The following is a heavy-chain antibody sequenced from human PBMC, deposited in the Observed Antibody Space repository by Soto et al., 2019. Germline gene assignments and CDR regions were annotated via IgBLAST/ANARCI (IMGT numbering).Heavy chain of an antibody. CDR1: GYTFTSYG. CDR2: ISAYNGNT. D-gene: IGHD3-22*01. J-gene: IGHJ5*02. Sequence: QVQLVQSGAEVKKPGASVKVSCKASGYTFTSYGISWVRQAPGQGLEWMGWISAYNGNTNYAQKLQGGVTMTTDTSTSTAYMELRSLRSDDTAVYYCARARAYYDSSGYYSGWFDPWGQGTLVTVSS. V-gene: IGHV1-18*04. CDR3: ARARAYYDSSGYYSGWFDP.